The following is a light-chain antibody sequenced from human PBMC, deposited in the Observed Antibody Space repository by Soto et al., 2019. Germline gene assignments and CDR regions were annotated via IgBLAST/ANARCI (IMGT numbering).Light chain of an antibody. V-gene: IGKV3-11*02. CDR3: QQRSTWPGT. CDR1: QSVSNY. CDR2: DAS. J-gene: IGKJ2*01. Sequence: ETVLTQSPATLFMSPGETANLSCRASQSVSNYLAWYQQKPGQAPRLLIYDASNRATGIPARFSGSRSGRDFTLTISSLEPEDFAVYYCQQRSTWPGTFGQGTKLEIK.